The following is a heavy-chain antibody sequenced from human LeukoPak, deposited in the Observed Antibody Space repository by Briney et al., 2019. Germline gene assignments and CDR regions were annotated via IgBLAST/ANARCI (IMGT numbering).Heavy chain of an antibody. Sequence: GRSLRLSCAATGFTFSSYGMHWVRQAPGKGLEWVAVIWYDGSNKYYADSVKGRFTISRDNSKNTLYLQMNSLRAEDTAVYYCAKESIGMYSSSLLWGYYYMDVWGKGTTVTVSS. CDR1: GFTFSSYG. CDR3: AKESIGMYSSSLLWGYYYMDV. D-gene: IGHD6-13*01. V-gene: IGHV3-33*06. J-gene: IGHJ6*03. CDR2: IWYDGSNK.